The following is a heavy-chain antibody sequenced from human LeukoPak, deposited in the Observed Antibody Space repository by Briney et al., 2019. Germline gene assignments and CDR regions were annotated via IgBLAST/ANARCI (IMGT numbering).Heavy chain of an antibody. CDR2: INHSGST. J-gene: IGHJ5*02. Sequence: SETLSLTCAVYGESFSGYYWSWIRQPPGKGLEWIGEINHSGSTNYNPSLKSRVTISVDTSKNQFSLKLSSVTAADTAVYYCARASNWFDPWGQGTLVTVSS. CDR1: GESFSGYY. V-gene: IGHV4-34*01. CDR3: ARASNWFDP.